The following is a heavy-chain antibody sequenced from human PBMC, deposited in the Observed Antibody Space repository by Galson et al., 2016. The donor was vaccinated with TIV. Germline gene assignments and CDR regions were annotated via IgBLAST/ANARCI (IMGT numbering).Heavy chain of an antibody. Sequence: SVKVSCKASGGTFRSYVVTWVRQAPGQGLEWMGGIISISGTANYAQKFQGRLTITTDESTSTSYMELTSLTSEDTAIYYCARGNPVAGRGIDYWGQGTLVTVSS. D-gene: IGHD6-19*01. CDR1: GGTFRSYV. CDR2: IISISGTA. CDR3: ARGNPVAGRGIDY. J-gene: IGHJ4*02. V-gene: IGHV1-69*05.